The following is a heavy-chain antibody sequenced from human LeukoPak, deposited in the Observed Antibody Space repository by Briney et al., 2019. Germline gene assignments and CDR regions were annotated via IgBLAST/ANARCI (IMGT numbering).Heavy chain of an antibody. J-gene: IGHJ4*02. CDR1: GFSVSSSY. CDR2: IYRDGKT. CDR3: VRAALFDY. V-gene: IGHV3-53*01. Sequence: GGSLRLSCAASGFSVSSSYMNWVRQAPGKGLEWVSIIYRDGKTFYADYVKGRFTISRDSSKNTLYLQMNSLRVEDTAVYYCVRAALFDYWGQGTLVTVSS.